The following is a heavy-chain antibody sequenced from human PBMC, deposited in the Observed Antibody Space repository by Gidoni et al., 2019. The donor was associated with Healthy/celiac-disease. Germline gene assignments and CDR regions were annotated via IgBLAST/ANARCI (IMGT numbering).Heavy chain of an antibody. Sequence: EVQLVESGGGLVKPGGPLRLSRAASGLSFSSYRMNWVRQAPGKGLEWVSSISSSSSYIYYADAVKGRFTISRDNAKNSLYLQMNSLRAEDTAVYYCARGGVVAAREHYWGQGTLVTVSS. V-gene: IGHV3-21*01. J-gene: IGHJ4*02. D-gene: IGHD2-15*01. CDR3: ARGGVVAAREHY. CDR2: ISSSSSYI. CDR1: GLSFSSYR.